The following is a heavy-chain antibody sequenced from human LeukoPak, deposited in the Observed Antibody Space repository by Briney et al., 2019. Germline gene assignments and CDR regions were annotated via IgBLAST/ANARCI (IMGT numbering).Heavy chain of an antibody. CDR1: GFTFSSYS. Sequence: GGSLRLSCAASGFTFSSYSMNWVRQAPGKGLEWVSSISSSSSYIYYADSVKGRFTISRDNAKNSLYLQMNGLRAEDTAVYYCARGGALYYYDSSGYYNFDYWGQGTLVTVSS. CDR2: ISSSSSYI. CDR3: ARGGALYYYDSSGYYNFDY. D-gene: IGHD3-22*01. J-gene: IGHJ4*02. V-gene: IGHV3-21*01.